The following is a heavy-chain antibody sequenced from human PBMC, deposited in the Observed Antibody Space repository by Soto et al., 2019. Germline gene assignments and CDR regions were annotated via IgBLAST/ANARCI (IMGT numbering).Heavy chain of an antibody. V-gene: IGHV4-59*05. CDR3: ARLRYGDRNFDY. D-gene: IGHD4-17*01. CDR1: GASISSYY. CDR2: IYYSGST. Sequence: SETLSLTCTVSGASISSYYWSWFRQPPGKGLEWIGSIYYSGSTYYNPSLKSRVTISVDTSKNQFSLKLSSVTAADTAVYYCARLRYGDRNFDYWGQGTLVTVS. J-gene: IGHJ4*02.